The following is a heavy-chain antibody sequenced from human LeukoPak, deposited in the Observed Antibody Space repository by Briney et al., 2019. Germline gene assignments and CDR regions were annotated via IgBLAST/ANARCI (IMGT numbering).Heavy chain of an antibody. CDR2: ISYDGSNK. CDR1: GFTFSSYA. CDR3: ARPQYSSSSLRGEIDY. Sequence: QAGGSLRLSCAASGFTFSSYAMHWVRQAPGKGLEWVAVISYDGSNKYYADSVKGRFTISRDNSKNTLYLQMNSLRAEDTAVYYCARPQYSSSSLRGEIDYWGQGTLVTVSS. D-gene: IGHD6-6*01. V-gene: IGHV3-30*01. J-gene: IGHJ4*02.